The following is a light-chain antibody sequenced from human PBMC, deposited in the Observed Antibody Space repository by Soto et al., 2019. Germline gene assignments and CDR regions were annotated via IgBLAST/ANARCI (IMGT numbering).Light chain of an antibody. CDR2: GAS. V-gene: IGKV3-20*01. Sequence: EIVLTQSPGTLSLSPGEGATLSCRASQSVSSNYLAWYQQKPGQAPRLLIYGASTRATGIPDRFSGSGSGTDFTRTISRLEPEDFAVYYCQQYGSSPWTFGQGTKVEIK. CDR3: QQYGSSPWT. J-gene: IGKJ1*01. CDR1: QSVSSNY.